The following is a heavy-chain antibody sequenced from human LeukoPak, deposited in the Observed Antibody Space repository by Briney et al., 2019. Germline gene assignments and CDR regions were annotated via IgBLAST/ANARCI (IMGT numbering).Heavy chain of an antibody. D-gene: IGHD2-8*01. CDR2: IYSGGAT. CDR3: ARDRLRMYGMDV. J-gene: IGHJ6*02. V-gene: IGHV3-53*01. CDR1: GFTVSSNY. Sequence: PGGSLRLSCAASGFTVSSNYMSWVRQAPGKGLEWVSVIYSGGATYYADSVKGRFTISRDNSKNTLYLQMNSLRAEDTAVYYCARDRLRMYGMDVWGQGTMVTVSS.